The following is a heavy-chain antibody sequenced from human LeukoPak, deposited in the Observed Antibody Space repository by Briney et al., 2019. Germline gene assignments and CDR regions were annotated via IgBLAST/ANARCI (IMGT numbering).Heavy chain of an antibody. CDR1: GGSIRSYY. V-gene: IGHV4-59*01. Sequence: TASETLSLTCTVSGGSIRSYYWSWIRQPPGKGLEWIGYIYYTGTTNYNPSLKSRVTMSLDTSNNQFSLELTSATAADTAVYYCVADSSGYYYVGHLDYWGQGTLVTVSS. J-gene: IGHJ4*02. CDR2: IYYTGTT. CDR3: VADSSGYYYVGHLDY. D-gene: IGHD3-22*01.